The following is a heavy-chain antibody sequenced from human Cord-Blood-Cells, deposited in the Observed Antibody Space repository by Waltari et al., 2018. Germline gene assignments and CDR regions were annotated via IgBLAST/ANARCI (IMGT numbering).Heavy chain of an antibody. CDR1: FSSYE. CDR3: ARVKLKKPDY. CDR2: ISSSGSTI. Sequence: FSSYEMNWVRQAPGKGLEWVSYISSSGSTIYYADSVKGRFTISRDNAKNSLYLQMNSLRAEDTAVYYCARVKLKKPDYWGQGTLVTVSS. V-gene: IGHV3-48*03. J-gene: IGHJ4*02.